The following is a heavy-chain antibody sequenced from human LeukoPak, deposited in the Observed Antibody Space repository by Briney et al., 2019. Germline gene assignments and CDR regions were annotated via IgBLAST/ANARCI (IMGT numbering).Heavy chain of an antibody. CDR1: GFTFSSYS. V-gene: IGHV3-21*01. D-gene: IGHD1-7*01. CDR2: ISSSSSYI. CDR3: ARDPSGRTGTTYSDY. J-gene: IGHJ4*02. Sequence: GGSLRLSCAVSGFTFSSYSMNWVRQAPGKGLEWVSSISSSSSYIYYADSVKGRFTISRDNAKNSLYLQMNSLRAEDTAVYYCARDPSGRTGTTYSDYWGQGTLVTVSS.